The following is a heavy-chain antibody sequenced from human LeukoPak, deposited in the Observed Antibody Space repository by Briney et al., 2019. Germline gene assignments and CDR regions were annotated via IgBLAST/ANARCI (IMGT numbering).Heavy chain of an antibody. Sequence: GGSLRLSCAVSGFTFSSYEMNWVRQAPGKGLEWVSYISSRGTTIYYVDSVKGQFTISRDNAKNSLYLQMNSLRAEDTALYYCARVRSGLHMDVWGQGTTVTVSS. CDR3: ARVRSGLHMDV. V-gene: IGHV3-48*03. J-gene: IGHJ6*02. CDR1: GFTFSSYE. D-gene: IGHD2-15*01. CDR2: ISSRGTTI.